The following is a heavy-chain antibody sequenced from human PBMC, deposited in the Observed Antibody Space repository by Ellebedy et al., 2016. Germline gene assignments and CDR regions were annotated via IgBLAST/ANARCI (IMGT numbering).Heavy chain of an antibody. D-gene: IGHD4-11*01. CDR1: GLTFTNSS. Sequence: SVKVSCXASGLTFTNSSVQWVRQARGQRLEWMGWIVLGNGNTLYAENFQGRFLITRDKSTRTVYMELHSLRIDDTAVYYCARDSDPSNYPSFGYWGQGTLVPVSS. CDR3: ARDSDPSNYPSFGY. J-gene: IGHJ4*02. CDR2: IVLGNGNT. V-gene: IGHV1-58*01.